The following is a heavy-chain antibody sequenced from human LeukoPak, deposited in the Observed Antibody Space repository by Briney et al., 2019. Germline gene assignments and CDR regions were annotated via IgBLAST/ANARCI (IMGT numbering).Heavy chain of an antibody. J-gene: IGHJ4*02. CDR2: IYSGGST. Sequence: GGSLRLSCAASGFTVSSNYMSWVRQAPGKGLEWVSVIYSGGSTYYADSVKGRFTISRDNAKNSLYLQMNSLRAEDTAVYYCARSNDYGDHFDYWGQGTLVTVSS. D-gene: IGHD4-17*01. CDR1: GFTVSSNY. CDR3: ARSNDYGDHFDY. V-gene: IGHV3-66*01.